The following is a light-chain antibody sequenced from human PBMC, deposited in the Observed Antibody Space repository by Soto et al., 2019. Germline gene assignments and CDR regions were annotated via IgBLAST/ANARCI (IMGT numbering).Light chain of an antibody. CDR3: FSFTTTSTHV. V-gene: IGLV1-36*01. J-gene: IGLJ1*01. Sequence: QSVLTQPPSVSEAPRQRVTISCSGSSSNIGNNAVNWYQQLPGQAPKLMISEVNNRPSGVSNRFSGSKSGNTAYLTISGLQVEDEAEYFCFSFTTTSTHVFGTGTKVTVL. CDR1: SSNIGNNA. CDR2: EVN.